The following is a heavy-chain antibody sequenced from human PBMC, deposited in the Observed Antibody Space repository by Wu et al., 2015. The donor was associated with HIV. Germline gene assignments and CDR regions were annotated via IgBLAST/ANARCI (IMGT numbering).Heavy chain of an antibody. D-gene: IGHD4-17*01. J-gene: IGHJ6*02. V-gene: IGHV1-69-2*01. CDR1: GYTFTDYY. CDR2: VDPEDGET. CDR3: ATASSLKLRHLQKYYYYGMDV. Sequence: EVQLVQSGAEVKKPGATVKISCKVSGYTFTDYYMHWVQQAPGKGLEWMGLVDPEDGETIYAEKFQGRVTITADTSTDTAYMELSSLRSEDTAVYYCATASSLKLRHLQKYYYYGMDVWGQGTTVTVSS.